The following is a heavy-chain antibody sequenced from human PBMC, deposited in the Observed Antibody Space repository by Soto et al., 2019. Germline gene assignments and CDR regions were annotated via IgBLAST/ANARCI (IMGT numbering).Heavy chain of an antibody. CDR3: AREARHDYGDYYMDV. CDR1: GFTVSSNY. V-gene: IGHV3-66*01. Sequence: GGSLRLSCAASGFTVSSNYMSWVRQAPGKGLEWVSVIYSGGSTYYADSVKGRFTISRDNSKNTLYLQMNSLRAEDTAVYYCAREARHDYGDYYMDVWGKGTTVTVSS. J-gene: IGHJ6*03. CDR2: IYSGGST. D-gene: IGHD4-17*01.